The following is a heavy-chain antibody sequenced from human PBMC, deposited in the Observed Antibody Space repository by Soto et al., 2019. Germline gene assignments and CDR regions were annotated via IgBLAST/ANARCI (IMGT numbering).Heavy chain of an antibody. CDR1: GFTFSGSD. V-gene: IGHV3-73*01. Sequence: PGGSLRLSCAASGFTFSGSDIHWVRQASGRGLEWLGRIRSKPNNFATVYGESVRGRVTFSRDDSQNTAYLQLNSLKSDDTAVYYCARHSSWSYGMDAWGLGTTVTVSS. CDR3: ARHSSWSYGMDA. CDR2: IRSKPNNFAT. D-gene: IGHD3-3*01. J-gene: IGHJ6*02.